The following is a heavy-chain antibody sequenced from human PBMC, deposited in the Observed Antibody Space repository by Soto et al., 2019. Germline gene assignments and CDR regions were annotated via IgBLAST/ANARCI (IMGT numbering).Heavy chain of an antibody. Sequence: ASVKVSCKASGYSFTSYSIIWVRQAPGQGLEWMGWINVYNDRTNYAQNVQGRVTLTTDRSTTIAYMELRSLRPDDTAVYYCAREGGYGDYQDAAFDIWGQGTLVTVSS. CDR1: GYSFTSYS. J-gene: IGHJ3*02. V-gene: IGHV1-18*01. CDR3: AREGGYGDYQDAAFDI. D-gene: IGHD4-17*01. CDR2: INVYNDRT.